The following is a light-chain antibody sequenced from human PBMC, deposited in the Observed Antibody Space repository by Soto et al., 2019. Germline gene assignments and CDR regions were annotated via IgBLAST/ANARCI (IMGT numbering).Light chain of an antibody. J-gene: IGLJ1*01. CDR3: SSYTSSSP. CDR1: SSDVGGYNY. V-gene: IGLV2-14*01. CDR2: EVS. Sequence: QSVLTQPASVSGSPGQSITISCTGTSSDVGGYNYVSWYQQHPGKAPKLMIYEVSNRPSGVSNRFSGSKSGNTASLTISGLQAEDEADYYCSSYTSSSPFGTGTKLTVL.